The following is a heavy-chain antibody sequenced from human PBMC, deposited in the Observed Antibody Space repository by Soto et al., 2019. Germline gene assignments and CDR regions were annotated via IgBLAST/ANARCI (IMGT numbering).Heavy chain of an antibody. D-gene: IGHD4-17*01. CDR1: GGTFSSHT. J-gene: IGHJ2*01. CDR2: IIPALGTA. V-gene: IGHV1-69*08. Sequence: QDQLVQSGAEVKKPGSSVKVSCKASGGTFSSHTFSWVRQAPGQGLEWMGRIIPALGTATYAQKFQGRVTIPADASATTVYMELNSLRSEDTAVYYCARPDFGDYWYFDLWGRGTLVTVSS. CDR3: ARPDFGDYWYFDL.